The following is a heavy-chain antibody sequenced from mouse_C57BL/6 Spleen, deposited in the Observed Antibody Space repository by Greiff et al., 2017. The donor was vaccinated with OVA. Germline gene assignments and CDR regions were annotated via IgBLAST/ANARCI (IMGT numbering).Heavy chain of an antibody. CDR3: AREGNYDYDVNDAMDY. CDR1: GYSFTDYN. D-gene: IGHD2-4*01. Sequence: VQLQQSGPELVKPGASVKISCKASGYSFTDYNMNWVKQSNGKSLEWIGVINPNYGTTSYNQKFKGKATLTGDQSSSTAYMQLNSLTSEESAVYDCAREGNYDYDVNDAMDYWGQGTSVTVSS. J-gene: IGHJ4*01. V-gene: IGHV1-39*01. CDR2: INPNYGTT.